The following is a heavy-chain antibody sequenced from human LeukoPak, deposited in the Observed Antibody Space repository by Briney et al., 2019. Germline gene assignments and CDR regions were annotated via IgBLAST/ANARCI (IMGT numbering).Heavy chain of an antibody. Sequence: ASVKVSCKASGYTFTSYDINWVRQATGQGLEWMGWMNPNSGNTGYAQKFQGRVTITRNTSISTAYMELSSLRSVDTAVYYCARKRGYSYGYNWFDPWGQGTLVTVSS. CDR1: GYTFTSYD. D-gene: IGHD5-18*01. CDR3: ARKRGYSYGYNWFDP. CDR2: MNPNSGNT. V-gene: IGHV1-8*03. J-gene: IGHJ5*02.